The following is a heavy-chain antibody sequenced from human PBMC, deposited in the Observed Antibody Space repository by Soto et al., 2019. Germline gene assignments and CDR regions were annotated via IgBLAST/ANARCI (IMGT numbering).Heavy chain of an antibody. CDR2: TSGSGDST. Sequence: EVQLLESGGGFVQPGGSLRLSCAASGFTFTNYAMSWVRQAPGRGLEWVSATSGSGDSTYYADSVKGRFTISRDNSKNTLYLQMNSLRAEDTAVYYCAKDPVSQIPVQYFDYWGQGTLVTVSS. CDR3: AKDPVSQIPVQYFDY. CDR1: GFTFTNYA. V-gene: IGHV3-23*01. D-gene: IGHD1-1*01. J-gene: IGHJ4*02.